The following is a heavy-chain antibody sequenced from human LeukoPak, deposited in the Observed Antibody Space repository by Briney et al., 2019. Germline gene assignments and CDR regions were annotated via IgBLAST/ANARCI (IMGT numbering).Heavy chain of an antibody. Sequence: PGGSLRLSCAASGFTFSSYAMSWVRQAPGKGLEGVSAISGSGGSTYYADSVKGRLTISRDNSKNTLYLQMNSLRAEDTAVYYCEKGRGSYSVDYWGHGTLVTVSS. CDR3: EKGRGSYSVDY. J-gene: IGHJ4*01. V-gene: IGHV3-23*01. CDR1: GFTFSSYA. D-gene: IGHD2-15*01. CDR2: ISGSGGST.